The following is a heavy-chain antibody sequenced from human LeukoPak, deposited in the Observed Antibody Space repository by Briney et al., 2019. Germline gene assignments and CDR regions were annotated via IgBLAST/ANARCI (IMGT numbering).Heavy chain of an antibody. CDR2: ISGSGGST. D-gene: IGHD1-1*01. Sequence: GGSLRLSCAASGFTFSSYAMSWVRQAPGKGLEWVSAISGSGGSTYYADSVKGRFTISRDNSKNTLYLQMNSLRAEDTAVYYCAKDLSNWNRPKPNWFDPWGQGTLVTVSS. CDR1: GFTFSSYA. J-gene: IGHJ5*02. V-gene: IGHV3-23*01. CDR3: AKDLSNWNRPKPNWFDP.